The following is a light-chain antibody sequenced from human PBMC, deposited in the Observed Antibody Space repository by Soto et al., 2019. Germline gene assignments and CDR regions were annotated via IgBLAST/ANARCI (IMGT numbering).Light chain of an antibody. V-gene: IGKV3-20*01. CDR3: QQYGGSTRT. CDR2: GAS. Sequence: ETVLTQSPGTLSLSPGERATLSCRASQSVSSSYLAWYQQKPGQAPRLLIYGASSRATGIPDRFSGSGSGTDFTLTISRLEPEDFAVYYCQQYGGSTRTFGQGTKLEIK. J-gene: IGKJ2*01. CDR1: QSVSSSY.